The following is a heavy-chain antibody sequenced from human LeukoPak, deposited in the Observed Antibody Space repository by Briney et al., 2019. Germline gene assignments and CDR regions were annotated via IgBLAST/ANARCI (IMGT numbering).Heavy chain of an antibody. CDR2: IKKDGSEK. Sequence: PGGSLRLSCAASGFTFSDYYMSWVRQAPGKGLEWVANIKKDGSEKYYMDSVKGRFTISRDNAKTSLYLQMNSLRAEDTAVYYCARHLSGVTGYTYGRGIDYWGQGTLVTVSS. V-gene: IGHV3-7*01. CDR3: ARHLSGVTGYTYGRGIDY. CDR1: GFTFSDYY. D-gene: IGHD5-18*01. J-gene: IGHJ4*02.